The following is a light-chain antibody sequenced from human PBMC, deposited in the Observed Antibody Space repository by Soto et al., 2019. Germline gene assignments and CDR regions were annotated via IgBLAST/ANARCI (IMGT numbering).Light chain of an antibody. V-gene: IGLV2-14*01. Sequence: QSALTQPASVSGSPGQSITISCTGTSSDVGSYNYVSWHQQHPGQAPRLMIYEVTNRASGVPDRFSASKSGNTASLTISGLQAGDEADYYCRSYRSSSTYVFGTGTKLTVL. CDR1: SSDVGSYNY. J-gene: IGLJ1*01. CDR2: EVT. CDR3: RSYRSSSTYV.